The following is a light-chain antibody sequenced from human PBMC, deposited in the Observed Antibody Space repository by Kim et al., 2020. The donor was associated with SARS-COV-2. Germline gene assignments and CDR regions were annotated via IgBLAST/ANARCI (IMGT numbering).Light chain of an antibody. J-gene: IGLJ1*01. V-gene: IGLV3-1*01. CDR3: QAWDSSTYA. CDR1: KLGDKY. CDR2: QDS. Sequence: VSPGQTARITCPGDKLGDKYACWYQQKPGQSPVLVIYQDSKRPSGIPARFSGSNSGNTATLTISGTQAMDEADYYCQAWDSSTYAFGTGTKVTVL.